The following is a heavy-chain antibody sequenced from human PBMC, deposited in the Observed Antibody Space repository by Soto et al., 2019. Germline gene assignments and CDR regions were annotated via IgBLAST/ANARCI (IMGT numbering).Heavy chain of an antibody. CDR2: TYFRSKWYN. J-gene: IGHJ4*02. Sequence: SPTLSLPRVLSGVSVSNNTASWNWIRQSPVRGLEWLGRTYFRSKWYNAYAVTVKNRIIINPDTSNNQFALQLNSLTPEDTAVYFCVKGDYLGPKSGYAFDAWGQGMMVTVSS. D-gene: IGHD5-12*01. V-gene: IGHV6-1*01. CDR1: GVSVSNNTAS. CDR3: VKGDYLGPKSGYAFDA.